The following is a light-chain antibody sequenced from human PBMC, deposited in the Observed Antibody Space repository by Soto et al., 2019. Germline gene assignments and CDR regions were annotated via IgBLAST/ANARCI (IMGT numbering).Light chain of an antibody. CDR2: GAS. CDR3: QQSYRFPKT. Sequence: DVRLTQSPSSVSASVGDSLTLTCRASETVTSYLNWYQQKPGKAPKPLIYGASTLQSGVPSRFSGSGTGTDFTLTIVNLQPDDFATYYCQQSYRFPKTFGRGTKVDIK. CDR1: ETVTSY. V-gene: IGKV1-39*01. J-gene: IGKJ1*01.